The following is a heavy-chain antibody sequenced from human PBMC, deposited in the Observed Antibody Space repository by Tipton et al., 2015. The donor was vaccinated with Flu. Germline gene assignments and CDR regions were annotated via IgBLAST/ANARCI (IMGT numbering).Heavy chain of an antibody. V-gene: IGHV3-23*01. Sequence: GSLRLSCEASGFTFSTFPMNWVRLAPGKGLEWVSRIGGNGERTYYADSVKGRFTISRDNSKNTLYLQMNSLRAEDTAVYFCATPRSVGYNLAPATLEYWGQGTLVTVSS. J-gene: IGHJ1*01. D-gene: IGHD5-24*01. CDR1: GFTFSTFP. CDR3: ATPRSVGYNLAPATLEY. CDR2: IGGNGERT.